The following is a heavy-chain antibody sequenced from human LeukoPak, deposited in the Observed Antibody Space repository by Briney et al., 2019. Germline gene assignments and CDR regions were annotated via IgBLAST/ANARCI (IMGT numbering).Heavy chain of an antibody. Sequence: PGGSLRLSCAASGFTFSSYAMSWVRQAPGKGLEWVSAISGGGGSTYYADSVKGRFTISRDNSKNTLYLQMNSLRAEDTAVYYCAKDKWDIVVIPAAITLDYWGQGTLVTVSS. J-gene: IGHJ4*02. CDR2: ISGGGGST. V-gene: IGHV3-23*01. CDR3: AKDKWDIVVIPAAITLDY. D-gene: IGHD2-2*02. CDR1: GFTFSSYA.